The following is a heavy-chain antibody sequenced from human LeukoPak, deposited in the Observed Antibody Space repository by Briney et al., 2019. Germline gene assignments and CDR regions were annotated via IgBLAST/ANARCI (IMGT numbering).Heavy chain of an antibody. CDR2: IRSKAYGGTT. CDR1: GFTFGDYA. CDR3: TRALIRNYYGSGRVNWFDP. Sequence: GGSLRLSCTASGFTFGDYAMSWVRQAPGKGLEWVGFIRSKAYGGTTEYAASVKGRFTISRDDSKSIAYLQMNSLKTEDTAVYYCTRALIRNYYGSGRVNWFDPWGQGTLVTVSS. D-gene: IGHD3-10*01. J-gene: IGHJ5*02. V-gene: IGHV3-49*04.